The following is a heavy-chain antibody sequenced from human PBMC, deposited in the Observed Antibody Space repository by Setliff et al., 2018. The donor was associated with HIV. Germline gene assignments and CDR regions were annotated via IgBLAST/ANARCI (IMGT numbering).Heavy chain of an antibody. CDR1: GFTFSNYA. CDR3: AREYDSRGRFDS. Sequence: GGSLRLSCAASGFTFSNYAMSWVRQAPGEGLEWVSAILSTGERTFYADSVKGRFTISRDNSKNTVYLQMNSLRGEDTAVYFCAREYDSRGRFDSWGQGILVTVSS. D-gene: IGHD3-22*01. CDR2: ILSTGERT. J-gene: IGHJ4*02. V-gene: IGHV3-23*01.